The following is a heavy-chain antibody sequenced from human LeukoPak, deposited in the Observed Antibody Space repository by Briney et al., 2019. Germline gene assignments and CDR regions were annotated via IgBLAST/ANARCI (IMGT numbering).Heavy chain of an antibody. D-gene: IGHD2-2*01. J-gene: IGHJ4*02. CDR2: FDPEDGET. V-gene: IGHV1-24*01. CDR3: ATLRYCSSTSCYWYFDY. Sequence: APVKVSCKVSGYTLTELSMHWVRQAPGKGLEWMGGFDPEDGETIYAQKFQGRVTMTEDTSTDTAYMELSSLRSEDTAVYYCATLRYCSSTSCYWYFDYWGQGTLVTVSS. CDR1: GYTLTELS.